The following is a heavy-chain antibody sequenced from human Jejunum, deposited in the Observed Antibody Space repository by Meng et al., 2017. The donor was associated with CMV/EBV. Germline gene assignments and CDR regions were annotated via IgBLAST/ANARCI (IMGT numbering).Heavy chain of an antibody. CDR3: ARERELTYYYGSGSYPSGAFDI. J-gene: IGHJ3*02. V-gene: IGHV1-18*01. D-gene: IGHD3-10*01. Sequence: IRWVRQAPGQGIEWMGRITTYNGNTNYAQNLQGRVTMTTDTSTSTAYMELRSLRSDDTAVYYCARERELTYYYGSGSYPSGAFDIWGQGTMVTVSS. CDR2: ITTYNGNT.